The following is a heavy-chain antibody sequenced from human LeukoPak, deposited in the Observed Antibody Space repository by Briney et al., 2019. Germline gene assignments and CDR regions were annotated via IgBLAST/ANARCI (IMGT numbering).Heavy chain of an antibody. J-gene: IGHJ2*01. Sequence: ASVKVSCKASGYTFTGYYMHWVRQAPGQGLEWMGWINPNSGGTNYAQKFQGRVTMTRDTSISTAYMELSRLRSDDTAVYYCARDARLYYDSGLNWYSDLWGRGTLVTVSS. CDR2: INPNSGGT. CDR3: ARDARLYYDSGLNWYSDL. D-gene: IGHD3-22*01. V-gene: IGHV1-2*02. CDR1: GYTFTGYY.